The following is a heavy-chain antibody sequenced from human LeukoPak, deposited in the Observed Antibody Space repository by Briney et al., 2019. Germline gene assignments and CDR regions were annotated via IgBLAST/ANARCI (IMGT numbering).Heavy chain of an antibody. V-gene: IGHV5-51*01. CDR3: ARSGDIAVPQGYFDL. D-gene: IGHD6-19*01. J-gene: IGHJ2*01. Sequence: GESLKISCKGSGYSFTSYWIGWVRQMPGKGLEWMGIIYPGDSDTRYSPSFQGQVTISADKSISTAYLQWSSLKASDTAMYYCARSGDIAVPQGYFDLWGRGTLVTVSS. CDR1: GYSFTSYW. CDR2: IYPGDSDT.